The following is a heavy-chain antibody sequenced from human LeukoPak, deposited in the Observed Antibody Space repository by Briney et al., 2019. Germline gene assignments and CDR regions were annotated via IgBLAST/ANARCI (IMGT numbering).Heavy chain of an antibody. CDR1: GGSFSSYA. J-gene: IGHJ4*02. Sequence: SVTVSCKTSGGSFSSYAFSWMRQALGQGLEWMGRIIPIYDASDYAQMFQGRVSFTTDESTNTVHMEVSSLTFEDTAVYYCAREPLGCGGDCHFDYWGQGTLVTVSS. CDR2: IIPIYDAS. D-gene: IGHD2-21*02. CDR3: AREPLGCGGDCHFDY. V-gene: IGHV1-69*05.